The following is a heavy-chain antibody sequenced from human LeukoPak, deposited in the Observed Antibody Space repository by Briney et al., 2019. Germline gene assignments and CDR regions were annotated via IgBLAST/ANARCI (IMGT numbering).Heavy chain of an antibody. Sequence: GGSLRLSCAASGFTFSSYAMSWVRQAPGKGLEWVAVISYDGSNKYYADSVKGRFTISRDNSKNTLYLQMNSLRAEDTAVYYCARVIGIAVAEPLFDYWGQGTLVTVSS. CDR2: ISYDGSNK. CDR1: GFTFSSYA. V-gene: IGHV3-30-3*01. J-gene: IGHJ4*02. CDR3: ARVIGIAVAEPLFDY. D-gene: IGHD6-19*01.